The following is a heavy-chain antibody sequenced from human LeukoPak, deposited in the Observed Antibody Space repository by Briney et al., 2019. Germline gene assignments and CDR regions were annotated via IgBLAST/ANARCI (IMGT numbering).Heavy chain of an antibody. J-gene: IGHJ4*02. Sequence: GGSLRLSCAASGFTVSSNYMTWVRLAPGKGLEWVSIFYSGGSTYYADSVKGRFTISRDISKNTLYLQMNSLRVEDTAVYYCARGGHYFASGSYGYFDYWGQGALVIVSS. CDR2: FYSGGST. CDR3: ARGGHYFASGSYGYFDY. CDR1: GFTVSSNY. V-gene: IGHV3-53*01. D-gene: IGHD3-10*01.